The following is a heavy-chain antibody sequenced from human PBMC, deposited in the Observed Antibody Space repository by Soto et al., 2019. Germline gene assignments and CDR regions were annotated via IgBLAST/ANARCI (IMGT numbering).Heavy chain of an antibody. CDR2: INPSGGST. CDR3: ARFLGYCTNGVCSRSRRLPSHMDV. D-gene: IGHD2-8*01. Sequence: ASVKVSCKASGYTFTSYYMHSVRQAPGQGLEWMGIINPSGGSTSYAQKFQGRVTMTRDTSTSTVNMELSSLRSEDTAVYYCARFLGYCTNGVCSRSRRLPSHMDVWGQGTTVTVSS. V-gene: IGHV1-46*01. J-gene: IGHJ6*02. CDR1: GYTFTSYY.